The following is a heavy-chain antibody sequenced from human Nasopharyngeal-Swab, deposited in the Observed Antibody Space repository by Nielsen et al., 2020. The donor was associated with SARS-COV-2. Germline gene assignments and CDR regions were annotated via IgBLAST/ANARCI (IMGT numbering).Heavy chain of an antibody. J-gene: IGHJ5*02. Sequence: WIRQPPGKGLEWIGEINHSGSTNYNPSLKSRVTISVDTSKNQFSLKLSSVTAADTAVYYCARGRIGGVIGNWLDPWGQGTLVTVSS. V-gene: IGHV4-34*01. CDR3: ARGRIGGVIGNWLDP. CDR2: INHSGST. D-gene: IGHD3-16*02.